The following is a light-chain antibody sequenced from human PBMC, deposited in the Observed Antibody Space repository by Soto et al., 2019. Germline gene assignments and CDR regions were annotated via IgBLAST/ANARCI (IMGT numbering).Light chain of an antibody. V-gene: IGLV2-14*01. Sequence: QSALTQPASVSGSPGQSITISCTGTSSDVGGYSFVSWYQQHPGKAPKLMIYDVSNRPSGVSNRFSGSKSGNTASLTISGLQAEDEADYYCSSYTSSTLVVFGGGTQLTVL. CDR2: DVS. J-gene: IGLJ2*01. CDR3: SSYTSSTLVV. CDR1: SSDVGGYSF.